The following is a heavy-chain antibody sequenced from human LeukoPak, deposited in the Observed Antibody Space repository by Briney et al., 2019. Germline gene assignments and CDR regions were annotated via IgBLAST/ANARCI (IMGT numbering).Heavy chain of an antibody. CDR1: GFTFNAYS. CDR2: MSHDTTNK. Sequence: GGSLRLSCAASGFTFNAYSMHWVRQAPGKGLEWVAVMSHDTTNKYYADSVKGRFTISRDNSNNTVFLLMNSLRAEDAAVYFCARGTLRGMDVWGRGTPVIVSS. V-gene: IGHV3-30-3*01. D-gene: IGHD1-1*01. CDR3: ARGTLRGMDV. J-gene: IGHJ6*02.